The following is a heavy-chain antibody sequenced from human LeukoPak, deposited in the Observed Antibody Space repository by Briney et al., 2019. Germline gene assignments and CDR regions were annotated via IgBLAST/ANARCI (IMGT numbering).Heavy chain of an antibody. CDR3: ASTPEPYYYDSSGYGY. J-gene: IGHJ4*02. CDR2: IYSGGST. CDR1: GFTVSSNY. V-gene: IGHV3-53*01. Sequence: GGSLRLSCAASGFTVSSNYMSWVRQAPGKGLEWVSVIYSGGSTYYADSVKGRFTISRDNSKNTLYLQMNSLRAEDTAVYYCASTPEPYYYDSSGYGYWGQGTLVTVSS. D-gene: IGHD3-22*01.